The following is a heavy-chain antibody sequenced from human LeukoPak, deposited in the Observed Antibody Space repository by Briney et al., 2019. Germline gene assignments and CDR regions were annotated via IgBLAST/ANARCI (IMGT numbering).Heavy chain of an antibody. Sequence: GGSLRLSCVASGFTFSSYRMSWVRQAPGKGLEWVANIKLEGSEKYYVDSVKGRFTISRDNARNSLYLQMNSLRAEDTAVYYCARDASTLQYCAGASCYVAVGFDPWGQGTLVTVSS. CDR1: GFTFSSYR. V-gene: IGHV3-7*04. CDR3: ARDASTLQYCAGASCYVAVGFDP. D-gene: IGHD2-2*01. CDR2: IKLEGSEK. J-gene: IGHJ5*02.